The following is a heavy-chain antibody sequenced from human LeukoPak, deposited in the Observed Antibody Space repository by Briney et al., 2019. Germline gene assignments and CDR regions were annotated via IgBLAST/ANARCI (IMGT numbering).Heavy chain of an antibody. D-gene: IGHD3-10*01. J-gene: IGHJ6*02. Sequence: GGSLRLSCAASGFTFSSYAMSWVRQAPGKGLEWVSAISGSGGSTYYADSVKGRFIISRDNSKNTLYLQMNSLRAEDTAVYYCAKDKAPLWFGEYYGMDVWGQGTTVTVSS. V-gene: IGHV3-23*01. CDR2: ISGSGGST. CDR1: GFTFSSYA. CDR3: AKDKAPLWFGEYYGMDV.